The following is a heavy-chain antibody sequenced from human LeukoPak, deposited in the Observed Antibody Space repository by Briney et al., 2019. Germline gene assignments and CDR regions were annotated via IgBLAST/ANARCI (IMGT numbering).Heavy chain of an antibody. D-gene: IGHD5-18*01. CDR1: GGSISTYY. CDR3: ATSDTAMGPAFDY. V-gene: IGHV4-59*08. Sequence: SETLSLTCTVSGGSISTYYWSWIRQPPGKGLEWIGYIYYSGSTNYNPSLKSRVTISVDTSKNQFSLKLSSVTAADTAVYYCATSDTAMGPAFDYWGQGTLVTVSS. J-gene: IGHJ4*02. CDR2: IYYSGST.